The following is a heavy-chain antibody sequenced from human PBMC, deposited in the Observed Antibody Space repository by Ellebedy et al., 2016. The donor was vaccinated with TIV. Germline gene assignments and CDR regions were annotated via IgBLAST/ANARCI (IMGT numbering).Heavy chain of an antibody. Sequence: GESLKISCAASGFTFSSYWMSWVRQAPGKGLEWVANIKQDGSEKYYVDSVKGRFTISRDDAKNTVYLQMNSLRAEDTAVYYCARDKYRGMDVWGQGTAVTVSS. V-gene: IGHV3-7*01. CDR3: ARDKYRGMDV. D-gene: IGHD5-12*01. CDR1: GFTFSSYW. J-gene: IGHJ6*02. CDR2: IKQDGSEK.